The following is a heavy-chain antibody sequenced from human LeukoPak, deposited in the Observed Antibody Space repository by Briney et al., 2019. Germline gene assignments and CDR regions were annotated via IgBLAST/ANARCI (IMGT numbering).Heavy chain of an antibody. V-gene: IGHV4-34*01. CDR1: YGALSGYY. CDR3: AIGGGLRRSWLDL. J-gene: IGHJ5*02. D-gene: IGHD3-10*01. Sequence: SETLSLTCGVEYGALSGYYWTWIRQSPGKGLEWIGEIHHSGGSNYHASLKSRVTISLDTSKNQFSLKLTSMTAADTATYFCAIGGGLRRSWLDLWGQGTLVTVSS. CDR2: IHHSGGS.